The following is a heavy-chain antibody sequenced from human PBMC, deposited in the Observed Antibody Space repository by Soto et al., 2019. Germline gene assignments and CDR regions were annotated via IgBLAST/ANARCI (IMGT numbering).Heavy chain of an antibody. D-gene: IGHD3-22*01. CDR3: ARDVGYFYDNSPTGHFDY. J-gene: IGHJ4*02. Sequence: SETLSLTCAVSGDSITTSNWWSWVRQPPGKGLDWIGEIFHSGRTNYSPSLKSRVTISVHKSKNQFSLKLSSVTAADTAVYYCARDVGYFYDNSPTGHFDYWGPGTLVTSPQ. CDR1: GDSITTSNW. CDR2: IFHSGRT. V-gene: IGHV4-4*02.